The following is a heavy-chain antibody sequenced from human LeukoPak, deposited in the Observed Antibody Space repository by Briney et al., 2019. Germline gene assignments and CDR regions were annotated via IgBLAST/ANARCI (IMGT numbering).Heavy chain of an antibody. CDR3: ATSRYYYDSGGYPEYFQH. J-gene: IGHJ1*01. CDR2: IRYDGSNK. CDR1: GFTFSSYG. Sequence: SGGSLRLSCAASGFTFSSYGMHWVRQAPGKGLEWVAFIRYDGSNKYYADSVKGRFTISRDNSKNTLYLQMNSLRAEDTAVYYCATSRYYYDSGGYPEYFQHWGQGALVTVSS. D-gene: IGHD3-22*01. V-gene: IGHV3-30*02.